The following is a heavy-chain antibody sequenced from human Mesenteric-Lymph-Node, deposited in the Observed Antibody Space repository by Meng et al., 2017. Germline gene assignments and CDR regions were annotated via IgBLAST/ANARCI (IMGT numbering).Heavy chain of an antibody. CDR3: ARVEGIAVAATDY. CDR2: IYYSGST. CDR1: GGSIGSTSYY. D-gene: IGHD6-19*01. Sequence: QLQLQESGPGLVKPSETLSLTCTVSGGSIGSTSYYWGWIRQPPGKGLEWIGTIYYSGSTYYNPSLKSRATISVDTSKNQFSLKLTSVTAADTAVYYCARVEGIAVAATDYWGQGTLVTVSS. V-gene: IGHV4-39*01. J-gene: IGHJ4*02.